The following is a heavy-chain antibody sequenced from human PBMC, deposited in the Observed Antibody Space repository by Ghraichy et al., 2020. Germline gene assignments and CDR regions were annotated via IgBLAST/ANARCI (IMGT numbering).Heavy chain of an antibody. J-gene: IGHJ1*01. CDR2: ISSRSSTI. Sequence: GGSLRLSCAASGFAFSDYHMSWIRQAPGKVLEWISYISSRSSTIKYVESAKGRFTISRDNVKNSLYLEMNNLRLEDTAVYYCARGTLFGVRTLFNHWGQGTLVTVSS. V-gene: IGHV3-11*01. D-gene: IGHD3-3*01. CDR1: GFAFSDYH. CDR3: ARGTLFGVRTLFNH.